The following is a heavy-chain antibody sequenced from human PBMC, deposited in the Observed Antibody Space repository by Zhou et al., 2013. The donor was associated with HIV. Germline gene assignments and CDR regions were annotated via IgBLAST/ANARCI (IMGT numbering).Heavy chain of an antibody. CDR1: GYTFTTHG. CDR2: ISPYNGHT. Sequence: QVQLVQSGAEVKKPGSSVKVSCKASGYTFTTHGISWVRQAPGQGLEWMGWISPYNGHTDYAQNLQDRVTMTTDTSTSTVYMELRSLRSDDTAVYYCARDRTPEGDDAFDIWGQGTMVTVSS. J-gene: IGHJ3*02. D-gene: IGHD3-10*01. V-gene: IGHV1-18*01. CDR3: ARDRTPEGDDAFDI.